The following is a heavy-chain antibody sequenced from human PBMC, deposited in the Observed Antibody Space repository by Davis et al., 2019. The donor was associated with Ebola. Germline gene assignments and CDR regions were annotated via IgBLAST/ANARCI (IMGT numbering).Heavy chain of an antibody. V-gene: IGHV3-23*01. CDR3: AKDLVTYPILRFLEWLPSYYFDY. D-gene: IGHD3-3*01. CDR2: ISGSGGST. J-gene: IGHJ4*02. Sequence: PGGSLRLSCAASGFTFSSYAMSWVRQAPGKGLEWVSAISGSGGSTYYADSVKGRFTISRDNSKNTLYLQMNSLRAEDTAVYYCAKDLVTYPILRFLEWLPSYYFDYWGQGTLVTVSS. CDR1: GFTFSSYA.